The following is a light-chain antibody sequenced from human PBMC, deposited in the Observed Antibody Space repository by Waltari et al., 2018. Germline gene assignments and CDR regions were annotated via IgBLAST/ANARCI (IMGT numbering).Light chain of an antibody. CDR3: QNHERLPAT. V-gene: IGKV3-20*01. J-gene: IGKJ1*01. CDR2: EAT. Sequence: EIVLTQSPGTLSLSPGERATLSCRASQNIGRYLVWYQKKPGQAPRLLNYEATRKAPGIPDRISGSGSGTDISLTISRLEPEDFAVYYCQNHERLPATFGQGTKVEIK. CDR1: QNIGRY.